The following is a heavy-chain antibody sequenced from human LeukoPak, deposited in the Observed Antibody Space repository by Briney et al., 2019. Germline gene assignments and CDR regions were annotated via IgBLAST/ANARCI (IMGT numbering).Heavy chain of an antibody. Sequence: GGSLRLSYAASGFTFSSYWMSWVRQAPGKGLEWVANIKQDGSETYYVDSVKGRFTISRDNAKNSLYLQMNSLRVEDTAVYYCARDYSRGPAATWFDPWGQGTLVTVSS. CDR2: IKQDGSET. V-gene: IGHV3-7*01. J-gene: IGHJ5*02. D-gene: IGHD2-2*01. CDR3: ARDYSRGPAATWFDP. CDR1: GFTFSSYW.